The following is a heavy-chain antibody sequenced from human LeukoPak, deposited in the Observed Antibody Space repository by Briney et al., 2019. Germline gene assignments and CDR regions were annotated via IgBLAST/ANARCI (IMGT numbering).Heavy chain of an antibody. CDR2: INWNGGST. J-gene: IGHJ4*02. CDR1: GFTFDDYG. V-gene: IGHV3-20*04. D-gene: IGHD1-14*01. CDR3: ARGTVKNRGFDY. Sequence: LVESGGGVVRLGGSLRPSCAASGFTFDDYGMSWVRQAPGKGLEWVSGINWNGGSTGYADSVKGRFTISRDNAKNSLYLQMNSLRAEDTTVYYCARGTVKNRGFDYWGQGTLVTVSS.